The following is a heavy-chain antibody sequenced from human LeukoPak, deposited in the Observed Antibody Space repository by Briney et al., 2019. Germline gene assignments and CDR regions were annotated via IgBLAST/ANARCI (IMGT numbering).Heavy chain of an antibody. CDR1: GFTFSSYW. CDR2: IKQDGSEK. J-gene: IGHJ4*02. Sequence: GGSLRLSCVASGFTFSSYWMSWVRQAPGEGLEWVANIKQDGSEKYYVDSVKGRFTISRDNAKNSLYLQMNNLRVDDTAVYYCARGMIDYWGQGTLVSVSS. CDR3: ARGMIDY. V-gene: IGHV3-7*04.